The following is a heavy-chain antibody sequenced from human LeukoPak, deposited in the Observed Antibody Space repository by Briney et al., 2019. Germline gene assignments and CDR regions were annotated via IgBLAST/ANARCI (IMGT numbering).Heavy chain of an antibody. Sequence: GGSLRLSCVASGFTFSYSAMSWVRQAPGTGLEWVSAISGSGDSTYYVDSVKGRFTISRDNSKSTLYLHMNSLRAEDTAIYYCAKQRSEVPVAASNYWGQGTLVTVSS. CDR2: ISGSGDST. D-gene: IGHD2-2*01. CDR3: AKQRSEVPVAASNY. J-gene: IGHJ4*02. V-gene: IGHV3-23*01. CDR1: GFTFSYSA.